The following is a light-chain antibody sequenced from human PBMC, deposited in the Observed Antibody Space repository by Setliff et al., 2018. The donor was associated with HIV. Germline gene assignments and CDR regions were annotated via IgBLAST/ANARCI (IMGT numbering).Light chain of an antibody. CDR3: SSYRSGNTLV. CDR2: EVS. CDR1: SSDVGGYKY. Sequence: QSALTQPASVSGSPGQSITISCTGTSSDVGGYKYVYWYQQHPGKAPKLMIYEVSNRPSGISNRSSGSKSGNTASLTISGLQAEDEADYYCSSYRSGNTLVFGTGTKV. V-gene: IGLV2-14*01. J-gene: IGLJ1*01.